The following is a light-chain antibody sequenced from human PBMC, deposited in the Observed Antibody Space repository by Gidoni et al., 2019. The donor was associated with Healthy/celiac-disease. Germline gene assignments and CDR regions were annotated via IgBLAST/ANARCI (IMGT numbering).Light chain of an antibody. CDR1: QGISSY. V-gene: IGKV1-9*01. Sequence: IQLTQSPSFLSASVGDRVTITCRASQGISSYLAWYQQKPAKAPKLLIYAASTLQSGVPSRFSGSGSGTEFTLTISSLQPEDFATYYCQQLNSYPFTFGGGTKVEIK. CDR3: QQLNSYPFT. CDR2: AAS. J-gene: IGKJ4*01.